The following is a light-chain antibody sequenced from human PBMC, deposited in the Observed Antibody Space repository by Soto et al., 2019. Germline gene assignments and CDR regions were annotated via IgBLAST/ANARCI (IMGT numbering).Light chain of an antibody. V-gene: IGLV2-14*01. CDR2: EVS. J-gene: IGLJ1*01. Sequence: QSVLIQPASVSGSPGQSITISCTGTSTDVGLYNYVSWYQQHPGKAPKLMIFEVSNRPSGVSNRFSGSKSGNRASLTIPGLQAEDEADYHCSPYTSSNTYVFGTGTKVTVL. CDR1: STDVGLYNY. CDR3: SPYTSSNTYV.